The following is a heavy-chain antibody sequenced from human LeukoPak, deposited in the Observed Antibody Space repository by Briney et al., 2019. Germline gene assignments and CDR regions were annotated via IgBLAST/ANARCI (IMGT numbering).Heavy chain of an antibody. CDR2: INAGNGNT. CDR1: GYTFTSYA. V-gene: IGHV1-3*01. Sequence: GASVKVSCKASGYTFTSYAMHWVRQAPGQRLEWMGWINAGNGNTKYSQKFQGRVTITRDTSASTAYMELSSLRSEDTAVYYCARASSSWYGGFDYWGQGTLVTVSS. CDR3: ARASSSWYGGFDY. J-gene: IGHJ4*02. D-gene: IGHD6-13*01.